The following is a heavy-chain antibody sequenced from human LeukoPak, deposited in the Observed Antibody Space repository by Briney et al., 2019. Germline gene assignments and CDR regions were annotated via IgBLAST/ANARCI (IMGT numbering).Heavy chain of an antibody. CDR2: ISYDGSNK. J-gene: IGHJ4*02. V-gene: IGHV3-30-3*01. CDR1: GFTFSSYA. D-gene: IGHD6-19*01. CDR3: AKDSKRDSSGWYEMDYFDY. Sequence: GGSLRLSCAASGFTFSSYAMHWVRQAPGKGLEWVAVISYDGSNKYYADSVKGRFTISRDNSKNTLYLQMNSLRAEDTAVYYCAKDSKRDSSGWYEMDYFDYWGQGTLVTVSS.